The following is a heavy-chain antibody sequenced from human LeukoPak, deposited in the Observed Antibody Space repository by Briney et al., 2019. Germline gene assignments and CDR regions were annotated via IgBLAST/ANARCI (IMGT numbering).Heavy chain of an antibody. D-gene: IGHD4-17*01. CDR3: ARAGGYGDYPRYPNFDY. Sequence: GASVKVSCKASGYTFTGYYMHWVRQAPGQGLEWMGWINPNSGGTNYAQKFQGRVTMTRDTSISTAYMELSRLRSGDTAVYYCARAGGYGDYPRYPNFDYWGQGTLVTVSS. J-gene: IGHJ4*02. CDR1: GYTFTGYY. CDR2: INPNSGGT. V-gene: IGHV1-2*02.